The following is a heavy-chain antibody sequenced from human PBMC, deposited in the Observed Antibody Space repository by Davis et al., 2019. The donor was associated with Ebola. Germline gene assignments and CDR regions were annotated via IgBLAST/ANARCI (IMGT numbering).Heavy chain of an antibody. V-gene: IGHV3-23*01. D-gene: IGHD3-3*01. Sequence: GESLKISCAASGFTFSSYALSWVRQAPGKGLEWVSAISGSGGSTYYADSVKGRFTISRDNSKNTLYLQMNSLRAEDTAIYYWAKDKNYDFWSGYHHDAFDIWGQGTMVTVSS. CDR1: GFTFSSYA. CDR3: AKDKNYDFWSGYHHDAFDI. J-gene: IGHJ3*02. CDR2: ISGSGGST.